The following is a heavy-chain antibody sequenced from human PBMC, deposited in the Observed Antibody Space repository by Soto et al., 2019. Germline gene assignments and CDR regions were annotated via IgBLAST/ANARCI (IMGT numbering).Heavy chain of an antibody. CDR2: TYYRSKWYN. CDR1: GDSVSSNSSA. Sequence: SQTLALPCAISGDSVSSNSSACNFIRQSPSRGLEWLGRTYYRSKWYNDYAVSVKSRITINPDTSKNQFSLQLNSVTPDDTAVYYCARGDKLGYWYFDLWGRGTLVTVLL. J-gene: IGHJ2*01. CDR3: ARGDKLGYWYFDL. V-gene: IGHV6-1*01. D-gene: IGHD7-27*01.